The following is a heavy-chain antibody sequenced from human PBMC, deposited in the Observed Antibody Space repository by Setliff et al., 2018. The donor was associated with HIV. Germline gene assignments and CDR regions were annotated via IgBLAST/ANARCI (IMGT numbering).Heavy chain of an antibody. J-gene: IGHJ4*02. Sequence: SETLSLTCTVSGGSMSNSAYYWGWIRQPPGKGLEWIGNIYYTGSTYYNPSLQTRVTINVDTSYKQFSLRLNSVTAAETAVYYCARLWGRTSGWRGNGYWGQGILVTVSS. V-gene: IGHV4-39*01. CDR1: GGSMSNSAYY. D-gene: IGHD6-19*01. CDR2: IYYTGST. CDR3: ARLWGRTSGWRGNGY.